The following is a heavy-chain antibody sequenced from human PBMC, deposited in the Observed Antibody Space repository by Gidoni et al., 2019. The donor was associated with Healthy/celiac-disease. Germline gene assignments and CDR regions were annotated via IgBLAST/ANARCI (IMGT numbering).Heavy chain of an antibody. D-gene: IGHD6-19*01. Sequence: EVQLLESGGGLVQPGGSLRLPCAASGFPFSRYSMSWVRQAPGKGLEWVSAISGSGGSTYYADSVKGRFTISRDNSKNTLYLQMNSLRAEDTAVYYCPVAGTVHPQYGMDVWGQGTTVTVSS. J-gene: IGHJ6*02. V-gene: IGHV3-23*01. CDR3: PVAGTVHPQYGMDV. CDR1: GFPFSRYS. CDR2: ISGSGGST.